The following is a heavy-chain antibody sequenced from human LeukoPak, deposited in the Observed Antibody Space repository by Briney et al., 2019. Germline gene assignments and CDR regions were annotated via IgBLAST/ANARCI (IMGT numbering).Heavy chain of an antibody. Sequence: ASVKLSCKASGYTFTSYYMHWVRHAPGQGLEWMGIINPSGGSTSYAQKFQGRVTMTRDTSTSTVYMELSSLRSEDTAVYYCARDRKFRSGHTAFDNWGQGTMVTVSS. CDR2: INPSGGST. CDR1: GYTFTSYY. D-gene: IGHD3-3*01. CDR3: ARDRKFRSGHTAFDN. V-gene: IGHV1-46*03. J-gene: IGHJ3*02.